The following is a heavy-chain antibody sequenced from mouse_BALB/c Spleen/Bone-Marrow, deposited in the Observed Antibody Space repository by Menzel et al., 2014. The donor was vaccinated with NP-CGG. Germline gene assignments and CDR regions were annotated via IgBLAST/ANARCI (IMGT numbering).Heavy chain of an antibody. CDR3: ARNPYGNYAVDY. J-gene: IGHJ4*01. CDR2: IWSDGNT. Sequence: VKLMESGPGLVAPSQSLSITCTVSGFSLTTYGVHWVRQPPGKGLEWLVVIWSDGNTTYNSALKSRLSISKDNSKSQVFLKRNSLQTDDTAMYYCARNPYGNYAVDYWGQGTSVTVSS. V-gene: IGHV2-6*02. D-gene: IGHD2-10*02. CDR1: GFSLTTYG.